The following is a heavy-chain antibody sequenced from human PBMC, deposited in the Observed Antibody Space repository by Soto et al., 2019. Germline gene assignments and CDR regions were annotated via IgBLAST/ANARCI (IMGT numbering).Heavy chain of an antibody. D-gene: IGHD3-9*01. CDR2: IYYSGST. V-gene: IGHV4-59*08. CDR1: GGSISSYY. J-gene: IGHJ6*03. Sequence: SGTLSLTCTVSGGSISSYYWSWIRQPPGKGLEWIGYIYYSGSTNYNPSLKSRVTISVDTSKNQFSLKLSSVTAADTAVYYCAGTRTLYSTGYYPLDYYYYMDIWGKGTTVTVSS. CDR3: AGTRTLYSTGYYPLDYYYYMDI.